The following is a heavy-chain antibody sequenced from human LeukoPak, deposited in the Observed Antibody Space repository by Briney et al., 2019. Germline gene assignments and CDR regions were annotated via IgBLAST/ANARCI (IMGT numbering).Heavy chain of an antibody. CDR1: GGSFSGYY. CDR2: INHSGSP. Sequence: SETLSLTCAVYGGSFSGYYWSWIRQPPGKGLEWFGEINHSGSPKYNPSLKSRVTISVDTSKNQFSLKLSSVTAADTAVYYCARETGSPRYFDWFLVASHDAFDIWGQGTMVTVSS. D-gene: IGHD3-9*01. J-gene: IGHJ3*02. V-gene: IGHV4-34*01. CDR3: ARETGSPRYFDWFLVASHDAFDI.